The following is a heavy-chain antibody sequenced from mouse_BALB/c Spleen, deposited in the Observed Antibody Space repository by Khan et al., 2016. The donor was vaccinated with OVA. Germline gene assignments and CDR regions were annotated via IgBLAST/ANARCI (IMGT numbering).Heavy chain of an antibody. CDR3: ARAYYANYREAMDF. CDR2: IWGDGST. CDR1: GFSLTGYG. V-gene: IGHV2-6-7*01. J-gene: IGHJ4*01. D-gene: IGHD2-10*01. Sequence: QVQLKESGPGLVAPSQSLSITCTVSGFSLTGYGVNWVRQPPGKGLEWLGMIWGDGSTDYNSALKSRLGISKDNSKSQVFVKMNSLQTDDTARYYCARAYYANYREAMDFWGQGTSVTFSS.